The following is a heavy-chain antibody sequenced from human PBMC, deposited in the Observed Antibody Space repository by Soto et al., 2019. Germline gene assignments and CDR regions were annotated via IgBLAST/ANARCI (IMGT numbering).Heavy chain of an antibody. CDR2: IYYSGST. CDR1: GGSISSGGYY. D-gene: IGHD2-15*01. V-gene: IGHV4-31*03. CDR3: ARDSMVAATRRYYFDY. J-gene: IGHJ4*02. Sequence: SETLSLTCTVSGGSISSGGYYWSWIRQHPGKGLEWIGYIYYSGSTYYNPSLKSRVTISVDTSKNQFSLKLSSVTAAETAVYYCARDSMVAATRRYYFDYWGQGTLVTVSS.